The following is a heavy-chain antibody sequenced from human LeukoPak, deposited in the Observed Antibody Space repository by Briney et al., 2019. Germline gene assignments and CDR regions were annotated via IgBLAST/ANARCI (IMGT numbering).Heavy chain of an antibody. CDR2: IIPIFGTA. CDR1: RGTFSSYA. J-gene: IGHJ4*02. Sequence: SVKVSCKACRGTFSSYAISWVRQAPGQGLEWMGRIIPIFGTANYAQKFQGRVTITTDESTSTAYMELSSLRSEDTAVYYCARDGYCSGGSCSNYWGQGTLVTVSS. D-gene: IGHD2-15*01. V-gene: IGHV1-69*05. CDR3: ARDGYCSGGSCSNY.